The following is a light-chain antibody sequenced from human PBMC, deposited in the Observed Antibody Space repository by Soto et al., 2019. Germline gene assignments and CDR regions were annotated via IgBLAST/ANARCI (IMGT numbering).Light chain of an antibody. V-gene: IGKV3-11*01. CDR1: QSFRGL. J-gene: IGKJ5*01. Sequence: EVVLTQSPVTLSLSPGERATLSCRASQSFRGLLAWYQQKPGQAPRLLIYDAYNRATGIPPRFGGSGSGTEFTMTISSLEPEDYALYYCQQRHMWPITFGQGTRLEIK. CDR3: QQRHMWPIT. CDR2: DAY.